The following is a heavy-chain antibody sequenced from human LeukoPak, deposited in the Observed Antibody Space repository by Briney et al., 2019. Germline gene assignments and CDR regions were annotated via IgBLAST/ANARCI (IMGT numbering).Heavy chain of an antibody. Sequence: GGSLRLSCAASGFTFDDYTMHWVRQAPGKGLEWVSSINWNSAGIDYADSVKGRFTISRDNAKNSLYLQMNSLRPEDMALYYCAKGKIPVADTPLFDYWGQGTLVTVSS. CDR3: AKGKIPVADTPLFDY. CDR1: GFTFDDYT. V-gene: IGHV3-9*03. D-gene: IGHD6-19*01. CDR2: INWNSAGI. J-gene: IGHJ4*02.